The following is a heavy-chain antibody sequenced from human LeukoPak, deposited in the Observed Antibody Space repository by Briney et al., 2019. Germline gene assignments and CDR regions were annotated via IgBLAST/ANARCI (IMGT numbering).Heavy chain of an antibody. CDR2: ISTSGNST. CDR3: AKTRGYCSRGSCYQDY. J-gene: IGHJ4*02. CDR1: GFTFSSYA. Sequence: PGGSLRLSCAASGFTFSSYAMSWVRQAPGKGLEWVSGISTSGNSTYYADSVKGRFTISRDNSKNTLYLQMNSLRAEDTAIYYCAKTRGYCSRGSCYQDYWGQGTLVTVSS. V-gene: IGHV3-23*01. D-gene: IGHD2-15*01.